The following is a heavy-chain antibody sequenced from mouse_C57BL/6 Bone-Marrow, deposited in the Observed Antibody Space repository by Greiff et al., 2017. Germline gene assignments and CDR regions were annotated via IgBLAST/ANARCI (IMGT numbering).Heavy chain of an antibody. CDR3: ARRPPHYYAMDY. CDR2: FYHGSGSI. J-gene: IGHJ4*01. V-gene: IGHV1-62-2*01. Sequence: QVQLQQSGAELVKPGASVKLSCKASGYTFTEYPIHWVKQRSGQGLEWIGRFYHGSGSIKYNEKFKDKATLTADNYSSHAYMQLSSLTSENSAVYFLARRPPHYYAMDYWGQGTSVTVAS. CDR1: GYTFTEYP.